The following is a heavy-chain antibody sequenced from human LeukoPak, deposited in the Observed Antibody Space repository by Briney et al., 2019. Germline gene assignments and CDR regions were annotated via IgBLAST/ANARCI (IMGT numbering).Heavy chain of an antibody. CDR1: GFTFNNFA. V-gene: IGHV3-23*01. CDR2: ISGSAVST. J-gene: IGHJ4*02. CDR3: ARSAAGNS. D-gene: IGHD6-13*01. Sequence: GGSLRLSCTASGFTFNNFAMSWVRQAPGKGLEWVSGISGSAVSTFYADSVKGRFTISRDNAKNSLYLQMNSLRAEDTAVYYCARSAAGNSWGQGTLVTVSS.